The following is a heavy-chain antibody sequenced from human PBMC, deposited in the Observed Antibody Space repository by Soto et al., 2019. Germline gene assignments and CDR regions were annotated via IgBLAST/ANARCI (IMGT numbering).Heavy chain of an antibody. CDR3: TTDLGRSRDY. D-gene: IGHD6-13*01. V-gene: IGHV3-15*01. Sequence: GGSLRLSCAASGFTFSNAWMSWVRQAPGKGLEWVGRIKSKTNGGTTDYAAPVKGRFTISRDDSKNTLYLQMNSLKTEYTAVYSCTTDLGRSRDYWGQGTLVTVSS. CDR1: GFTFSNAW. CDR2: IKSKTNGGTT. J-gene: IGHJ4*02.